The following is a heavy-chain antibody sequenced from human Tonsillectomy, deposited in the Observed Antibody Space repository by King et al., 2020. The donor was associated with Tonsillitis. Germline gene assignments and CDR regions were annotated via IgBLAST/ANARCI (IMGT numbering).Heavy chain of an antibody. CDR1: GYIFTSYW. D-gene: IGHD3-10*01. J-gene: IGHJ4*02. V-gene: IGHV5-51*01. CDR2: IHSGDPDT. Sequence: VQLVQSGAEVKKPGESLKISCQGSGYIFTSYWIGWVRQIPGKGPEWVGIIHSGDPDTKYSPSLQGQVAISADRSIGTAYLQWSSLKASDTAIYYCARQGDHYFGSGSFTDWGQGTLVTVSS. CDR3: ARQGDHYFGSGSFTD.